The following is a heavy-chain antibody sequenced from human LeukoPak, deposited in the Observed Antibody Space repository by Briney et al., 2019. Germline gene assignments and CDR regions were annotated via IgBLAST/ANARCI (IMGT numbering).Heavy chain of an antibody. D-gene: IGHD6-19*01. V-gene: IGHV3-21*01. Sequence: PGGTLRLSCAASGFTFSSYSMNWVRQAPGQGLEWVSSISSSSSYIYYADSVKSRFIISRDNAKNSLYLQMNSLRAEDTAVYYCAREDSSGWWRFDYWGQGTLVTVSS. CDR2: ISSSSSYI. CDR1: GFTFSSYS. J-gene: IGHJ4*02. CDR3: AREDSSGWWRFDY.